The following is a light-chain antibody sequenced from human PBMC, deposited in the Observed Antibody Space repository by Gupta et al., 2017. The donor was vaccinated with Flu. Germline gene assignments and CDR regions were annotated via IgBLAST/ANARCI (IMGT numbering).Light chain of an antibody. Sequence: DIQMTQSPSSLSASVGDRVTITCRASQSISNFLHWYQQKRGEAPKLLIHTASKLQTGVPSRFSGSGSGTVFTLTISRRQPEDIASYYCQHRHYTPSTFGQGTKVEIK. CDR2: TAS. CDR3: QHRHYTPST. J-gene: IGKJ2*02. CDR1: QSISNF. V-gene: IGKV1-39*01.